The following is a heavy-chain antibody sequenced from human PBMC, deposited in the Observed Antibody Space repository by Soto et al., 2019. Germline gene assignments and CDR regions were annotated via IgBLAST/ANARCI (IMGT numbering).Heavy chain of an antibody. J-gene: IGHJ4*02. CDR2: IIPIFGTA. CDR3: ARGGRDGYNWRSVSPLFDY. D-gene: IGHD5-12*01. Sequence: QVQLVQSGAEVKKPGSSVKVSCKASGGTFSSYAISWVRQAPGQGLEWMGGIIPIFGTANYAQKFQGRVTITADESTRTAYMELSSLRSEDTAVYYCARGGRDGYNWRSVSPLFDYWGQGTLVTVSS. V-gene: IGHV1-69*12. CDR1: GGTFSSYA.